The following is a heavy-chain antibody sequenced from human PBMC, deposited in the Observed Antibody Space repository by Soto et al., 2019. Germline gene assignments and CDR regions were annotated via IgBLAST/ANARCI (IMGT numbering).Heavy chain of an antibody. D-gene: IGHD4-4*01. CDR3: ARQEVTESDYYGLDV. CDR1: GFTVSTHY. Sequence: EVQLVETGGGLIQPGGSLRLSCAASGFTVSTHYMTWVRQAPGKGLEWVTILYSDFTTYYADSVKGRFTISRDNSKNMVYLQVDSLRAEDTAVYYCARQEVTESDYYGLDVWGQGTTVTVSS. J-gene: IGHJ6*02. CDR2: LYSDFTT. V-gene: IGHV3-53*02.